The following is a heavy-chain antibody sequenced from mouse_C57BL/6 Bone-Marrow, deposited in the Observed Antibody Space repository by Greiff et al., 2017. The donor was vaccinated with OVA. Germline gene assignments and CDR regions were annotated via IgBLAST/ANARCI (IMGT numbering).Heavy chain of an antibody. V-gene: IGHV5-17*01. J-gene: IGHJ3*01. Sequence: EVQLQESGGGLVKPGGSLKLSCAASGFTFSDYGMHWVRQAPEKGLEWVAYISSGSSTIYYADTVKGRFTISRDNAKNTLFLQMTSLRSEDTAMYYCARDHYGSSRGFAYWGQGTLVTVSA. D-gene: IGHD1-1*01. CDR2: ISSGSSTI. CDR1: GFTFSDYG. CDR3: ARDHYGSSRGFAY.